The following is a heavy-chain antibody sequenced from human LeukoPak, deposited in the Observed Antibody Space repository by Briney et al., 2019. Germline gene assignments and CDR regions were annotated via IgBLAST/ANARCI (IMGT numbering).Heavy chain of an antibody. J-gene: IGHJ4*02. CDR1: GFTFSSYE. CDR3: ARDTYTRWQTDN. V-gene: IGHV3-48*03. CDR2: ISSSGSSI. Sequence: GGSLRLSCAASGFTFSSYEMNWVGQLPGKGREWASYISSSGSSIKYADSVKGRFTTSRDNTTNSLSLQMNSLRAEDTAVYYCARDTYTRWQTDNWGQGTLVTVSS. D-gene: IGHD4-23*01.